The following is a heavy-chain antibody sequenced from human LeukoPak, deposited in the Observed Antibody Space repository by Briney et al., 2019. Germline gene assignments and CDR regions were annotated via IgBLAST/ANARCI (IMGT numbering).Heavy chain of an antibody. CDR2: FDPEDGET. CDR1: GYTLTELS. CDR3: ATLVMITFGGVTPSGY. J-gene: IGHJ4*02. D-gene: IGHD3-16*01. V-gene: IGHV1-24*01. Sequence: ASVKVSCKVSGYTLTELSMHWVRQAPGKGLEWMGGFDPEDGETIYAQKFQGRVTMTEDTSTDTAYMELSSLRSEDTAVYYCATLVMITFGGVTPSGYWGQGTLVTVSS.